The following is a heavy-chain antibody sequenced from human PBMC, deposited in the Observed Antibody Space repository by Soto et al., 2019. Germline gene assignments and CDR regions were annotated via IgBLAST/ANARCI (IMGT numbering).Heavy chain of an antibody. CDR2: ITDSGGST. CDR1: GLTFSSYA. V-gene: IGHV3-23*01. D-gene: IGHD3-16*01. CDR3: AKRPLIGGGSDY. Sequence: GGSLILSCAASGLTFSSYAMSWVRQAPGKGLEWVSTITDSGGSTYYADSVKGRFTISRDNSKNTLYLQMNSLRAEDTAVYYCAKRPLIGGGSDYWGQGTLVTVSS. J-gene: IGHJ4*02.